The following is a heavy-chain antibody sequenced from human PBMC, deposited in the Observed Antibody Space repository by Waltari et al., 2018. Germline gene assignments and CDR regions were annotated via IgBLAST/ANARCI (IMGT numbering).Heavy chain of an antibody. CDR2: INPSGGGT. V-gene: IGHV1-46*01. CDR1: GYTFTDFS. CDR3: ARAGTTLIWGVAE. J-gene: IGHJ4*02. Sequence: QVQLVQSGAEVKRPGAAVKVSCKASGYTFTDFSMHWVRQAPGQGLGWMGIINPSGGGTTYTQKFQDRVTMTRDTSTNTVYMELSSLRSEDTAVYYCARAGTTLIWGVAEWGQGTLVTVSS. D-gene: IGHD3-10*01.